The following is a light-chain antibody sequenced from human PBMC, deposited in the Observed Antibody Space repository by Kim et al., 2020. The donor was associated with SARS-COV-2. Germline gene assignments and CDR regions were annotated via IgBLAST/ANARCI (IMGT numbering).Light chain of an antibody. V-gene: IGKV3-20*01. CDR2: SAS. J-gene: IGKJ2*01. CDR1: QSISNS. Sequence: EIVLTQSPGTLSLSPGERATLSCRASQSISNSLAWYQQRPGQAPRFLIYSASSWATGTPRRFSGSGSGTDFTLTISRLEPEDFAVYYCQQYDTSPYTFGQGTKLEI. CDR3: QQYDTSPYT.